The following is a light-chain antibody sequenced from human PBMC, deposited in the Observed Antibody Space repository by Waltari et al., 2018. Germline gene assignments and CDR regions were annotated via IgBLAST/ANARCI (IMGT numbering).Light chain of an antibody. J-gene: IGLJ2*01. CDR1: SLRTYY. Sequence: SSELTQDPVVSVALGQTVRITCQGDSLRTYYVSWFHQKPGQAPALVIYGKNNRPSGIPDRFSASSSGSTASLTIIGAQAEDEADDYCHSRDSSGDVVIGGGTKLTVV. CDR2: GKN. V-gene: IGLV3-19*01. CDR3: HSRDSSGDVV.